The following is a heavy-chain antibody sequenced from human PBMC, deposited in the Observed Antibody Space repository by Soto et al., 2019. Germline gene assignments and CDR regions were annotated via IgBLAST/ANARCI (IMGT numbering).Heavy chain of an antibody. CDR1: GGSISRYF. D-gene: IGHD2-21*01. CDR3: AHFSDLEWFDP. CDR2: IFYTGST. J-gene: IGHJ5*02. Sequence: PSETLSLTWTVSGGSISRYFWSWIRQSPGKGLEWIGYIFYTGSTTYNPSLKSRVTISIDTSKNQFSLKLSSLTAADTAVYYCAHFSDLEWFDPWGQGTLVTVPQ. V-gene: IGHV4-59*01.